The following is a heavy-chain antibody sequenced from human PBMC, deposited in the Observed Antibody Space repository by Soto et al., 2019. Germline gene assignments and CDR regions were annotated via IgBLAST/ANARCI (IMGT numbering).Heavy chain of an antibody. CDR3: ARGGEPIDY. D-gene: IGHD2-21*01. CDR1: GGTLNNYG. J-gene: IGHJ4*02. V-gene: IGHV1-69*13. CDR2: IIPLFGRA. Sequence: SVKVSCKASGGTLNNYGFNWVRQAPGQGLEWMGGIIPLFGRANHAQKFQGRVTITADESTSTVYMELRSLRSEDTAVYYCARGGEPIDYWGQGTLVTVSS.